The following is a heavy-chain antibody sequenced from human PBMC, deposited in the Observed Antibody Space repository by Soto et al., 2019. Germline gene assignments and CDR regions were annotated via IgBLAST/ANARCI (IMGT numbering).Heavy chain of an antibody. D-gene: IGHD3-9*01. V-gene: IGHV4-59*01. J-gene: IGHJ4*02. CDR3: ARVAFNYDILTGYYIPYYFDY. CDR2: IYYSGST. Sequence: SETLSLTCTVSGGSISSYYWSWIRQPPGKGLEWIGYIYYSGSTNYNPSLKSRVTISVDTSKNQFSLKLSSVTAADTAVYYCARVAFNYDILTGYYIPYYFDYWGQGTLVTVS. CDR1: GGSISSYY.